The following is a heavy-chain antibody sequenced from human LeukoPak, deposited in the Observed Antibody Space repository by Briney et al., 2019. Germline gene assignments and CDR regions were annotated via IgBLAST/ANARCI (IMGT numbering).Heavy chain of an antibody. J-gene: IGHJ5*02. CDR1: GFSLSTSGVG. D-gene: IGHD4-11*01. Sequence: SGPTLVNPTQTLTLTCTFSGFSLSTSGVGVGWIRQPPGKALEWLALIYWDDDKRYSPSLKSRLTITKDTSKNQVVLTMTNMDPVDTATYYCAHSLVPEVTVSNWFDPWGQGTLVTVSS. CDR2: IYWDDDK. V-gene: IGHV2-5*02. CDR3: AHSLVPEVTVSNWFDP.